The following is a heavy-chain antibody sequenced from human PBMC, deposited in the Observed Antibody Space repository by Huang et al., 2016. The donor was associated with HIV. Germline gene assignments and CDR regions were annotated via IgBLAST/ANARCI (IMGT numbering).Heavy chain of an antibody. J-gene: IGHJ4*02. CDR1: VYTFTNFD. CDR2: MNPNTGNT. D-gene: IGHD4-17*01. V-gene: IGHV1-8*02. Sequence: QVHLVQSGAEVKKPGASVKVSCKASVYTFTNFDINWVRQAPGRGLEGMGGMNPNTGNTGFAQSFQGRVTMTRKTSITTAYMELTSLTSEDTAVYYCARSAYGDLDYWGLGTLVIVSS. CDR3: ARSAYGDLDY.